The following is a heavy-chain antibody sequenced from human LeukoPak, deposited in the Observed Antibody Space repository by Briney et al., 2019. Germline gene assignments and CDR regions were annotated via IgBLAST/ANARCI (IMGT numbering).Heavy chain of an antibody. CDR1: GGSINSDDYY. V-gene: IGHV4-31*03. D-gene: IGHD3-22*01. CDR2: IFYSGNT. Sequence: SQTLSLTCTVSGGSINSDDYYWSWIRQRPGKGLEWIGYIFYSGNTFYNPSLKSRVTISVDTSKNQFSLKLSSVTAADTAVYYCARDSSGYDYHYYGMDVWGQGTTVTVSS. CDR3: ARDSSGYDYHYYGMDV. J-gene: IGHJ6*01.